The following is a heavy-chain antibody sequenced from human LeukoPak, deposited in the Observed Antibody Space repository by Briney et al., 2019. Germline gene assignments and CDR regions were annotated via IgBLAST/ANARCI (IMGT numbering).Heavy chain of an antibody. CDR3: ITDDSSGYYLRDY. CDR1: GFTFSNAW. D-gene: IGHD3-22*01. J-gene: IGHJ4*02. Sequence: GGSLRLSCAASGFTFSNAWMSWVRQAPGKGLEWVGRIKSKTDGGTTDYAAPVKGRFTISRDDSKNTLYLQMNSLKTEDTAVYYCITDDSSGYYLRDYWGQGTLVTVSS. CDR2: IKSKTDGGTT. V-gene: IGHV3-15*01.